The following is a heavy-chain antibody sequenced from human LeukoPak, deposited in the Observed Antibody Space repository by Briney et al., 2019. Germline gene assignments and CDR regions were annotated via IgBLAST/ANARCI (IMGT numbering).Heavy chain of an antibody. V-gene: IGHV3-7*05. D-gene: IGHD2-15*01. CDR2: IKHDGTEK. Sequence: GGSLRLSCEASGFTFSSYWMNWVRQAPGKGLEWVANIKHDGTEKYYVDSVKGRFTISRDNAKNSLYLQMNSLRAEDTAVYYCARDDSVVVVAATGGALDYRGQGTLVTVSS. J-gene: IGHJ4*02. CDR1: GFTFSSYW. CDR3: ARDDSVVVVAATGGALDY.